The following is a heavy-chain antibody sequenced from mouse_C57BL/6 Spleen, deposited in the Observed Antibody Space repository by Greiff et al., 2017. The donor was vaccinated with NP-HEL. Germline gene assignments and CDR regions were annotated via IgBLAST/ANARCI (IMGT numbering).Heavy chain of an antibody. J-gene: IGHJ2*01. Sequence: EVNVVESGGDLVKPGGSLKLSCAASGFTFSSYGMSWVRQTPDKRLEWVATISSGGSYTYYPDSVKGRFTISRDNAKNTLYLQMSSLKSEDTAMYYCARQDYGYRFDYWGQGTTLTVSS. CDR1: GFTFSSYG. D-gene: IGHD2-2*01. V-gene: IGHV5-6*01. CDR3: ARQDYGYRFDY. CDR2: ISSGGSYT.